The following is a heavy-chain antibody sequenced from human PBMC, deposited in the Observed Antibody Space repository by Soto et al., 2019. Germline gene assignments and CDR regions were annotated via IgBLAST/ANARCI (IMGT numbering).Heavy chain of an antibody. V-gene: IGHV3-15*01. CDR1: GFNGRSFGEAW. CDR2: IKSKSDGGTT. Sequence: EVQLVESGGGLVKPGGSLSLSCVGSGFNGRSFGEAWMTWVRQAPGRGLEWVGRIKSKSDGGTTDYAASVNGRFSNSRDDSQNTLFLHMRNLRTEDTAVYYCGTDVGALITFGPYYIEYWGQGTWVTVSS. D-gene: IGHD3-16*01. CDR3: GTDVGALITFGPYYIEY. J-gene: IGHJ4*02.